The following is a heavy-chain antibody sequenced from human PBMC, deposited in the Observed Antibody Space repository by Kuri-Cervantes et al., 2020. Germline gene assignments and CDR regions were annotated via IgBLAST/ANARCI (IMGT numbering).Heavy chain of an antibody. J-gene: IGHJ6*02. CDR2: IYHRGNT. CDR3: ASPLRSHRGPYYYGMDV. D-gene: IGHD5-12*01. CDR1: GGSISSGNYY. Sequence: LRLSCTVSGGSISSGNYYWSWIRQPPGKGLEWIGYIYHRGNTYYNPSLKSRATISVDTSKNQFSLKLSSVTAADTAVYYCASPLRSHRGPYYYGMDVWGQGTTVTVSS. V-gene: IGHV4-30-4*01.